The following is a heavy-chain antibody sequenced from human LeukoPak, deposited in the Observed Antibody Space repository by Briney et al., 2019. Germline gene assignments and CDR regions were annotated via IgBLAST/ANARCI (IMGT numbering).Heavy chain of an antibody. CDR3: ASTSGYCSSTSCSLDY. V-gene: IGHV4-31*03. J-gene: IGHJ4*02. CDR2: IYYSGST. CDR1: GGSISSGGYY. Sequence: SETLSLTCTVSGGSISSGGYYWSWIRQHPGKGLEWIGYIYYSGSTYYNPSLKSRVTISVDTSKNQFSLKLGSVTAADTAVYYCASTSGYCSSTSCSLDYWGQGTLVTVPS. D-gene: IGHD2-2*01.